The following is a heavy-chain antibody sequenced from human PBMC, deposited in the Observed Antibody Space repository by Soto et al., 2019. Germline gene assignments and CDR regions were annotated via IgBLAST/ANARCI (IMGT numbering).Heavy chain of an antibody. Sequence: PSETLSLTCTVSGGSISSGDYYWSWIRQPPGKGLERIGYIYYSGSTYYNPSLKSRVTISVDTSKNQFSLNLSSVTAADTAVYYCARERPDGCKLDPWGQGTLVTVSS. CDR3: ARERPDGCKLDP. J-gene: IGHJ5*02. CDR2: IYYSGST. CDR1: GGSISSGDYY. V-gene: IGHV4-30-4*01. D-gene: IGHD2-15*01.